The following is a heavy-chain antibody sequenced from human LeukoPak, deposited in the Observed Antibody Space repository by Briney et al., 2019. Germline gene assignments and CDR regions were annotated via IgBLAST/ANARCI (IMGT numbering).Heavy chain of an antibody. Sequence: SETLSLTCAVYGGSFSGYYWSWIRQPPGKGLEWIGEINHSGSTNYNPSLKSRVTISVDTSKNQFSLKLSSVTAADTAVYYCARGVTYYDFWSGYYPPGYYYYYYYMDVWGKGTTVTVSS. CDR1: GGSFSGYY. CDR2: INHSGST. J-gene: IGHJ6*03. CDR3: ARGVTYYDFWSGYYPPGYYYYYYYMDV. V-gene: IGHV4-34*01. D-gene: IGHD3-3*01.